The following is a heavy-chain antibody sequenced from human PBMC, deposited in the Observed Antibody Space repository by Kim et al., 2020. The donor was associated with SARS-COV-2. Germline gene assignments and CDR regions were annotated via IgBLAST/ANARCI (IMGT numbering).Heavy chain of an antibody. D-gene: IGHD6-13*01. V-gene: IGHV4-39*01. CDR1: GDSISSSTYY. CDR3: ARGIAATGHSRVLGY. J-gene: IGHJ4*01. CDR2: IYFSGST. Sequence: SETRSLTCTVSGDSISSSTYYWGWIRQPPGKGLEWIGTIYFSGSTYYNPSLKSRVTISVDSSKNQFSLKLSSVTAADTAVYYCARGIAATGHSRVLGYWG.